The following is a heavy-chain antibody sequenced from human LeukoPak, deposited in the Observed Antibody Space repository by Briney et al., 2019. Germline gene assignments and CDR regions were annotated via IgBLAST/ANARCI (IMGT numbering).Heavy chain of an antibody. CDR2: IYHSGST. Sequence: SETLSLTCAVSGGSISSSNWWSWVRQPPGKGLEWIGEIYHSGSTNYNPSLQSRVTISVDTSKNQFSLKLSSVTAADTAVYYCARERFRDYGDFLDAFDIWGQGTMVTVSS. D-gene: IGHD4-17*01. CDR1: GGSISSSNW. V-gene: IGHV4-4*02. J-gene: IGHJ3*02. CDR3: ARERFRDYGDFLDAFDI.